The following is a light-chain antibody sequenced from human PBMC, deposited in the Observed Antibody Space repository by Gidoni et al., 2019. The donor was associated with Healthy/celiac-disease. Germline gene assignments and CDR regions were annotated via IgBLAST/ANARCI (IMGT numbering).Light chain of an antibody. CDR2: DAS. CDR3: QQRSNWPPT. V-gene: IGKV3-11*01. J-gene: IGKJ1*01. CDR1: QRVSSY. Sequence: IVLTQSPATLSLSPGERATLSCRASQRVSSYLAWYQQKPGQAPRLLIYDASNRATGIPARFSGSGSGPDFTLTISSLEPEDFAVYYCQQRSNWPPTFGQGTKVEIK.